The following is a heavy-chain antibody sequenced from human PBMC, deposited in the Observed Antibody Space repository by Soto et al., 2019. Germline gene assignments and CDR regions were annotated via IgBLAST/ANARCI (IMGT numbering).Heavy chain of an antibody. V-gene: IGHV3-30*18. D-gene: IGHD2-2*02. Sequence: LRLSCAASGFTFSSYGMHWVRQAPGKGLEWVAVISYDGSNKYYADSVKGRFTISRDNSKNTLYLQMNSLRAEDTAVYYCAKDLGYCSSTSCYTYYYYGMDVWGQGTTVTVSS. CDR1: GFTFSSYG. J-gene: IGHJ6*02. CDR3: AKDLGYCSSTSCYTYYYYGMDV. CDR2: ISYDGSNK.